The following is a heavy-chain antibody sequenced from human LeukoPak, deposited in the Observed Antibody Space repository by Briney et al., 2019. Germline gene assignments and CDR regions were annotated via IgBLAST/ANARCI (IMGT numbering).Heavy chain of an antibody. CDR1: RYNFASYW. J-gene: IGHJ5*02. V-gene: IGHV5-51*01. CDR2: IYPGDSDT. D-gene: IGHD6-6*01. Sequence: GESLKISCKGSRYNFASYWIGWVRQMPGKGLEWMGIIYPGDSDTRYSPSFQGQVTISADKSISTAYLQWSSLKASDTAMYYCAKHPEEYSSSFSWFDPWGQGTLVTVSS. CDR3: AKHPEEYSSSFSWFDP.